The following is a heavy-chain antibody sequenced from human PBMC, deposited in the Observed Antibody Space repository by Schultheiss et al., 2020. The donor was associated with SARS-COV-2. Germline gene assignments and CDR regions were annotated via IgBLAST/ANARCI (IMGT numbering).Heavy chain of an antibody. Sequence: LRLSCAISGDSVSSNSAAWNWIRQSPSRGLEWLGRTYYRSKWYNDYAVSVKSRITINPDTSKNQFSLQLNSVTPEDTAVYYCARGYSSSWFGRGAFDIWGQGTMVTVSS. J-gene: IGHJ3*02. CDR2: TYYRSKWYN. D-gene: IGHD6-13*01. CDR3: ARGYSSSWFGRGAFDI. CDR1: GDSVSSNSAA. V-gene: IGHV6-1*01.